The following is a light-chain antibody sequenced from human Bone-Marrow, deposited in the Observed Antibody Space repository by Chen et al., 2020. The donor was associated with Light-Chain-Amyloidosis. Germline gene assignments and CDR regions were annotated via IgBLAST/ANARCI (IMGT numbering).Light chain of an antibody. J-gene: IGKJ2*01. Sequence: IVFTQSPGTLSLSPGVRATLSCRASQSVSSSYLAWYQQKPGQAPRLLIYGASSRATGSPDRFSGSGSGTDFTRTINRLEPEDFAVYYCQQYGSSLYTFGQGTELEIK. V-gene: IGKV3-20*01. CDR1: QSVSSSY. CDR3: QQYGSSLYT. CDR2: GAS.